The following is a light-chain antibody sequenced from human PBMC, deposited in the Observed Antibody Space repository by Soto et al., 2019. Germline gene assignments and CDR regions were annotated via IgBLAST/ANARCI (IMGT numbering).Light chain of an antibody. CDR3: QQSYTSPQT. Sequence: DIQMTQSPSSLSASVGDRVTIICRTSQTISGYLHWYQQKPGKAPKLLIYAATTLQPGVPSRFSGRGSGTEFTLTISSLQPEDFATYHCQQSYTSPQTFGQGTNVEIK. CDR2: AAT. J-gene: IGKJ2*01. CDR1: QTISGY. V-gene: IGKV1-39*01.